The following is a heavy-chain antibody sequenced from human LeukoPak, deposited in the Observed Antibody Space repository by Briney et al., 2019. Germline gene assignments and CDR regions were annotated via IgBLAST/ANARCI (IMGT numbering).Heavy chain of an antibody. V-gene: IGHV3-30-3*01. CDR2: ISKDGSDK. J-gene: IGHJ4*02. CDR1: GFTFSDYA. D-gene: IGHD1-7*01. Sequence: GGSLGLSCAASGFTFSDYAMHWVRQAPGKGLEWVAVISKDGSDKYYPGSVRGRFTISRDNSKNTIYLQMDSLRAEDTAIYYCARDYWWNYDYWGQGTLVTVSS. CDR3: ARDYWWNYDY.